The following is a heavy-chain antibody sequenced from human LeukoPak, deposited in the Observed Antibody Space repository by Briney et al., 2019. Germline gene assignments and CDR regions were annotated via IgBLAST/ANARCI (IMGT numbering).Heavy chain of an antibody. D-gene: IGHD6-13*01. V-gene: IGHV1-69*04. J-gene: IGHJ6*02. Sequence: SVKVSYKASGGTFISYAISWVRQAPGQGLEWMGRIIPIFGIANYAQKFQGRVTITADKSTSTAHMELSSLRSEDTAVYYCARAGIAAAGALPPYYYGMDVWGQGTTVTVSS. CDR1: GGTFISYA. CDR2: IIPIFGIA. CDR3: ARAGIAAAGALPPYYYGMDV.